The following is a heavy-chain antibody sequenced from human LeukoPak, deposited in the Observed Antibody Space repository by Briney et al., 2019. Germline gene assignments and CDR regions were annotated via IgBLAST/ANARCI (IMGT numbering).Heavy chain of an antibody. Sequence: PSETLSLTCAVYGGSFSGYYWSWIRQPPGKGLEWIGEINHSGSTNYNPSLKSRVTISVDTSKNQFSLKLSSVTAADTAMYYCARHRRRATMVRGANFDYWGQGTLVTVSS. CDR3: ARHRRRATMVRGANFDY. D-gene: IGHD3-10*01. V-gene: IGHV4-34*01. J-gene: IGHJ4*02. CDR2: INHSGST. CDR1: GGSFSGYY.